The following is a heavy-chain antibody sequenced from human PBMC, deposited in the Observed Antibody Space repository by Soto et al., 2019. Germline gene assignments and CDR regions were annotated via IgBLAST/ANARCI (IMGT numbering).Heavy chain of an antibody. D-gene: IGHD3-10*01. V-gene: IGHV4-39*07. CDR1: GGSVSSGSYY. Sequence: PSETLSLTCTVSGGSVSSGSYYWSWIRQPPGKGLEWIGEINHSGSTNYNPSLKSRVTISVDTSKNQFSLKLSSVTAADTAVYYCAGWRFGESLYYYYGMDVWGQGTTVTVSS. CDR2: INHSGST. CDR3: AGWRFGESLYYYYGMDV. J-gene: IGHJ6*02.